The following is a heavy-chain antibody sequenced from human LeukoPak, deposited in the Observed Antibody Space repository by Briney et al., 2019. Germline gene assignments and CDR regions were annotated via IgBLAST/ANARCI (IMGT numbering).Heavy chain of an antibody. Sequence: PGGSLSLPCEAPGFPFWNFVMQGPPEAPDRSRMGVVLIHYDSSNEYYADSVKGRVTISRDNSNSTLFLEINSLRGDDTAAYYCARNGTAAPLYYYYYYMDVWGKGTTVTVSS. CDR1: GFPFWNFV. D-gene: IGHD2-2*01. V-gene: IGHV3-30*02. CDR3: ARNGTAAPLYYYYYYMDV. CDR2: IHYDSSNE. J-gene: IGHJ6*03.